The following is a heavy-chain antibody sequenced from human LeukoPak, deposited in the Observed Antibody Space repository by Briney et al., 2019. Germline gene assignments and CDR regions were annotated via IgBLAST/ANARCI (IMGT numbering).Heavy chain of an antibody. V-gene: IGHV1-18*01. Sequence: ASVKVSCKASGYTFTSYGISWVRQAPGQGLEWVGWISAYNGNTNYAQKLQGRVTMTTDTSTSTAYMELRSLRSDDTAVYYCAARPSSLPYYFDYWGQGTLVAVSS. J-gene: IGHJ4*02. CDR3: AARPSSLPYYFDY. CDR2: ISAYNGNT. CDR1: GYTFTSYG.